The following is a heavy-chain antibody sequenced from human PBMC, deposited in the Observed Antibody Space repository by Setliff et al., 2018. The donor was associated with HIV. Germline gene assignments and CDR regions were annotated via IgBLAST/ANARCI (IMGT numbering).Heavy chain of an antibody. CDR3: ASGSGSHYNSGDWYFDR. CDR1: GGSISSGGYY. D-gene: IGHD3-10*01. V-gene: IGHV4-31*03. J-gene: IGHJ2*01. Sequence: SETLSLTCTVSGGSISSGGYYWSWIRQHPGKGLEWIGYIYYSGSTYFNPSLKSRVAISVATSENQSSLILNSVTAADTAVYYCASGSGSHYNSGDWYFDRWGRGTLVTVSS. CDR2: IYYSGST.